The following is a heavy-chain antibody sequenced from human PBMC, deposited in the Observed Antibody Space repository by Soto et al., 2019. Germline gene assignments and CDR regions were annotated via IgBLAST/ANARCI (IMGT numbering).Heavy chain of an antibody. CDR1: GYSFSNYW. CDR3: ARRRAGNPDGWFDP. Sequence: EVQLVQSGAEVKKPGESLKISCKGSGYSFSNYWIVWVRQMPGKGLEWMGIIYPGDSETKYSPSFQGQVTISADKSINTAYLQWISLKASDTAMYYCARRRAGNPDGWFDPGGQGTLVTVSS. D-gene: IGHD6-13*01. J-gene: IGHJ5*02. CDR2: IYPGDSET. V-gene: IGHV5-51*03.